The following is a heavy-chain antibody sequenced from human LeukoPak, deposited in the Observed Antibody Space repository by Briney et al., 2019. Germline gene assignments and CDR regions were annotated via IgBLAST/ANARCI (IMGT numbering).Heavy chain of an antibody. J-gene: IGHJ4*02. Sequence: PGGSLRLSCAASGFTFRSYSMNWVRQAPGKGLEWVPTLSGSDLSTYYVDSVKGRFTISRDNSKNTLFLQMNSLRAEDTAVYYCAKPLRYFDWSAFDYWGQGALVTVSS. D-gene: IGHD3-9*01. CDR3: AKPLRYFDWSAFDY. CDR2: LSGSDLST. V-gene: IGHV3-23*01. CDR1: GFTFRSYS.